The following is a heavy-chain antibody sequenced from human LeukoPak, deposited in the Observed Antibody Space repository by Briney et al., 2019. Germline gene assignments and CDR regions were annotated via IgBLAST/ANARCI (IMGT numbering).Heavy chain of an antibody. CDR1: GGSISSDNYY. Sequence: SETLSLTCTVSGGSISSDNYYWGWIRQPPGKGLEWIGSIYYSGTTYYNPSLKSRVTISVDTSKNQFSLKLSSVTAADTAVYYCARSTKRQYSGSWYTHYYYYMDVWGKGTTVTISS. J-gene: IGHJ6*03. D-gene: IGHD6-13*01. CDR2: IYYSGTT. CDR3: ARSTKRQYSGSWYTHYYYYMDV. V-gene: IGHV4-39*01.